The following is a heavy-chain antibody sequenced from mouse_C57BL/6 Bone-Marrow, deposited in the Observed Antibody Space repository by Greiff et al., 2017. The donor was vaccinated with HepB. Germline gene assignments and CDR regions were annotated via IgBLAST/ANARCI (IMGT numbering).Heavy chain of an antibody. CDR3: ASTVVALYWYFDV. V-gene: IGHV1-64*01. J-gene: IGHJ1*03. CDR1: GYTFTSYW. Sequence: QLQQSGAELVKPGASVKLSCKASGYTFTSYWMHWVKQRPGQGLEWIGMIHPNSGSTNYNEKFKSKATLTVDKSSSTAYMQLSSLTSEDSAVYYCASTVVALYWYFDVWGTGTTVTVSS. CDR2: IHPNSGST. D-gene: IGHD1-1*01.